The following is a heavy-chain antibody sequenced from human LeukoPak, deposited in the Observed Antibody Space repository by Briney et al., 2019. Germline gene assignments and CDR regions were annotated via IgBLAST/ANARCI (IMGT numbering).Heavy chain of an antibody. Sequence: SETLSLTCAVYGGSFSGYYWSWIRQPPGKGLEWIGEINHSGSTNYNPSLKSRVTISVDTSKNQFSLKLSSVTAADTAVYYCAKDWWPNKQLGYFDYWGQGTLVTVSS. CDR3: AKDWWPNKQLGYFDY. V-gene: IGHV4-34*01. J-gene: IGHJ4*02. D-gene: IGHD6-13*01. CDR2: INHSGST. CDR1: GGSFSGYY.